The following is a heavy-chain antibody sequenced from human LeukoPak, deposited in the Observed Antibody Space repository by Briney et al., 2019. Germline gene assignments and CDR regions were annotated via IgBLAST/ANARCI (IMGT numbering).Heavy chain of an antibody. CDR2: IYPDDSDT. J-gene: IGHJ6*03. Sequence: GESLKISCKGSGYSFTSYWIGWVRQMPGKGLEWMGSIYPDDSDTRYSPSFQGQVTISADKSISTAYLQWSSLRASDTAMYYCARLKRGYDFLELSYYYYMDVWGKGTTVTVSS. CDR1: GYSFTSYW. V-gene: IGHV5-51*01. D-gene: IGHD3-3*01. CDR3: ARLKRGYDFLELSYYYYMDV.